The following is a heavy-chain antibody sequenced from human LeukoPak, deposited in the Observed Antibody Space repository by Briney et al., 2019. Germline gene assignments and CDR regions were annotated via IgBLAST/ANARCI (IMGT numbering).Heavy chain of an antibody. CDR2: IYYTGIT. Sequence: PSETLSLTCTVSGDSISSYYWSWIRQPPGKGLEWIGYIYYTGITNYNPSLKSRVTISVDTSKNQFSLKLSSVTAADTAVYYCARGLLYYYDSSGYYMHYYYYMDVWGKGTTVTISS. D-gene: IGHD3-22*01. CDR3: ARGLLYYYDSSGYYMHYYYYMDV. V-gene: IGHV4-59*01. CDR1: GDSISSYY. J-gene: IGHJ6*03.